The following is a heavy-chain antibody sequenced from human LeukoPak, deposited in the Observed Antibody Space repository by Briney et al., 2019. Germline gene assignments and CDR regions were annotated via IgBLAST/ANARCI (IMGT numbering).Heavy chain of an antibody. CDR2: IYYNGNT. V-gene: IGHV4-61*01. CDR1: GGSISSSNW. D-gene: IGHD1-26*01. CDR3: ARGRSNYYGMDV. J-gene: IGHJ6*02. Sequence: PSETLSLTCAVSGGSISSSNWWSWIRRPPGKGLEWIGYIYYNGNTNYSPSLKSRVTMSVDTSKNLFSLKVSSVTAADTAVYYCARGRSNYYGMDVWGQGTTVTVSS.